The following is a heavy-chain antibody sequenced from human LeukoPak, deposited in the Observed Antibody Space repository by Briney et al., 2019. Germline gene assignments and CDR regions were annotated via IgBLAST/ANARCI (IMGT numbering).Heavy chain of an antibody. CDR2: ISYDGSNK. CDR1: GFTFSSYG. CDR3: AKNSGSYYYYGMDA. Sequence: GGSLRLSCAASGFTFSSYGMHWVRQAPGKGLEWVAVISYDGSNKYYADSVKGRFTISRDNSKNTLYLQMNSLRAEDTAVYYCAKNSGSYYYYGMDAWGQGTTVTVSS. J-gene: IGHJ6*02. V-gene: IGHV3-30*18. D-gene: IGHD1-26*01.